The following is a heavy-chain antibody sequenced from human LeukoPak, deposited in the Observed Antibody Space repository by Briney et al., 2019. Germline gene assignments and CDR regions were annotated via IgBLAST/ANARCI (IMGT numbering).Heavy chain of an antibody. CDR2: ISYDGSNK. CDR3: ARDYGGVGFNPIDY. V-gene: IGHV3-30-3*01. CDR1: GFTFSSYA. Sequence: GGSLRLSCAAPGFTFSSYAMHWVRQAPGKGLEWVAVISYDGSNKYYADSVKGRFTISRDNSKNTLYLQMDSLRAEDTAVYYCARDYGGVGFNPIDYWGQGTLVTVSS. D-gene: IGHD1-14*01. J-gene: IGHJ4*02.